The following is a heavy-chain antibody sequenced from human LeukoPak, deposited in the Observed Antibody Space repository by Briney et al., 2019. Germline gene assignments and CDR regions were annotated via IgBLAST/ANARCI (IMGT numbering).Heavy chain of an antibody. CDR1: GFTFSSYA. Sequence: PGGSLRLSCAASGFTFSSYAMSWVRQAPGKGLEWVSAISGSGGSTYYAYSASGRFTISRDNSKNTLYLQMNSLRAEVSAVYYCANDFWSGYYSDWFDPWGQGTLVTVSS. CDR2: ISGSGGST. CDR3: ANDFWSGYYSDWFDP. J-gene: IGHJ5*02. D-gene: IGHD3-3*01. V-gene: IGHV3-23*01.